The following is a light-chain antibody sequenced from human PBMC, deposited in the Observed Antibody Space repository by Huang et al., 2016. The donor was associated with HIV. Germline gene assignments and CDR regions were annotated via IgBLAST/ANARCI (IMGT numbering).Light chain of an antibody. J-gene: IGKJ4*01. V-gene: IGKV3-15*01. CDR1: QSVDSN. Sequence: EIVMTQSPATLSVSPGERATLSCRAGQSVDSNLAWYQQKGGQAPRLLTDVASTRATGLPARFSGRGSGTEFTLTISGLQSEDFAVYYCQQYNNWPLTFGGGTKVEIK. CDR3: QQYNNWPLT. CDR2: VAS.